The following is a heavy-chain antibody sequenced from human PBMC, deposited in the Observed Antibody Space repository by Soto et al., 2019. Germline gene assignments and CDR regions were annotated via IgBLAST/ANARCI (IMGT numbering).Heavy chain of an antibody. CDR3: ARVVVVVVAATPPGPHFWFDP. Sequence: QVQLQESGPGLVKPSQTLSLTCTVSGGSISSGDYYWSWIRQPPGKGLEWIGYIYYSGSTYYNPSLKSRVTISVDTSKNQFSLKLSSVTAADTAVYYCARVVVVVVAATPPGPHFWFDPWGQGTLVTVSS. J-gene: IGHJ5*02. CDR1: GGSISSGDYY. D-gene: IGHD2-15*01. CDR2: IYYSGST. V-gene: IGHV4-30-4*01.